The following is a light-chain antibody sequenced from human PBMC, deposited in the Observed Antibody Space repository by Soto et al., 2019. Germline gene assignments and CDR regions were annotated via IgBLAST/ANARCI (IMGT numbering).Light chain of an antibody. CDR2: DDN. J-gene: IGLJ2*01. Sequence: QSVLTQPPSVSAAPGQKVTISCSGSNSNIGTNYVSWYQHLPGTAPKLLIYDDNKRPSGIPDRFSASKSGTSATLGITGLQTGDEADYYCGTWDSSLSAEVFSGGTKLTVL. CDR3: GTWDSSLSAEV. CDR1: NSNIGTNY. V-gene: IGLV1-51*01.